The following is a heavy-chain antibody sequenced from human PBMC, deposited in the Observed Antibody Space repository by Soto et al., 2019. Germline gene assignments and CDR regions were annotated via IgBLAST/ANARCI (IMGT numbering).Heavy chain of an antibody. D-gene: IGHD5-12*01. Sequence: SSVKVSCKGLGYTFTGYYIHWIRQAPGQGLEWLAWINANSGGASHAQKFQGRVTMTRDTSISTVYMELSRLTSDDTAVYYCAREKIVAGFYYGLDVWGQGTTVTLSS. J-gene: IGHJ6*02. CDR3: AREKIVAGFYYGLDV. CDR1: GYTFTGYY. CDR2: INANSGGA. V-gene: IGHV1-2*02.